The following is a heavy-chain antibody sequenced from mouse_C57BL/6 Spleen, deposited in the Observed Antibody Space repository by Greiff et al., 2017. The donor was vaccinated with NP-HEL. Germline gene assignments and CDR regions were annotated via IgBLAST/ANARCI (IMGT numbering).Heavy chain of an antibody. Sequence: QVTLKVSGPGILQPSQTLSLTCSFSGFSLSTFGMGVGWIRPPSGQGLVWLAHIWCGDAKYYDPALKSRRTSSKDTSKNQVLLKVANVDTADTATYYCARSYYRKGFAYWGQGTLVTVSA. J-gene: IGHJ3*01. CDR3: ARSYYRKGFAY. V-gene: IGHV8-8*01. D-gene: IGHD2-14*01. CDR1: GFSLSTFGMG. CDR2: IWCGDAK.